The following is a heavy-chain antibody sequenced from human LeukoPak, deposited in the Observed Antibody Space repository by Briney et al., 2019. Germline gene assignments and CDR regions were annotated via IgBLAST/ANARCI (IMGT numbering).Heavy chain of an antibody. CDR3: ARGGRWLRDQRGDIFDY. CDR2: INHSGST. Sequence: PSETLSLTCAVYGGSFSGYYWSWIRQPPGKGLEWIGEINHSGSTNYNPSLKSRVTISVDTSKNQFSLKLSSVTAADTAVYYCARGGRWLRDQRGDIFDYWGQGTLVTVSS. CDR1: GGSFSGYY. D-gene: IGHD5-24*01. V-gene: IGHV4-34*01. J-gene: IGHJ4*02.